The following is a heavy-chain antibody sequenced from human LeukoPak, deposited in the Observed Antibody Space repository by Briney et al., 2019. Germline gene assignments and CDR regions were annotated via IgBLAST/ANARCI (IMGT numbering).Heavy chain of an antibody. V-gene: IGHV4-34*01. Sequence: SETLSLTCAVYGGSFSGYYWSWIRQPPGKGLEWIGEINHSGSTNYNPSLKSRVTISVDTSKNQFSLKLSSVTAADTAVYYCARHSPPWYGYINWFDPWGQGTLVTVSS. CDR1: GGSFSGYY. CDR2: INHSGST. CDR3: ARHSPPWYGYINWFDP. J-gene: IGHJ5*02. D-gene: IGHD5-18*01.